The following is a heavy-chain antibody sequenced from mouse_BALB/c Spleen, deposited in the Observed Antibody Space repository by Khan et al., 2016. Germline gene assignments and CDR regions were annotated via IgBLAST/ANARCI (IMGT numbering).Heavy chain of an antibody. CDR2: IDPENGDA. J-gene: IGHJ4*01. D-gene: IGHD2-1*01. CDR3: NHIYYGNSYSLDY. Sequence: VQLKESGAELVTSGASVKLSCTASAFNIKDFYIHWVKQRPDQGLEWIGWIDPENGDAGYAPKFQDKATVTAASSSNTAYLQLSSLTSEDTAVYYCNHIYYGNSYSLDYWGQGTSVTVSS. CDR1: AFNIKDFY. V-gene: IGHV14-4*02.